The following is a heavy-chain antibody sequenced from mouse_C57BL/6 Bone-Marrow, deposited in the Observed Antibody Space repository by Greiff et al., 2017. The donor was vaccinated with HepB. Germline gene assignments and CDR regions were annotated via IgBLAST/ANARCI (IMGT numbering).Heavy chain of an antibody. CDR1: GFTFSDYG. D-gene: IGHD2-14*01. J-gene: IGHJ1*03. V-gene: IGHV5-17*01. Sequence: EVKLMESGGGLVKPGGSLKLSCAASGFTFSDYGMHWVRQAPEKGLEWVAYISSGSSTIYYADTVKGRFTISRDNAKNTLFLQMTSVRSEDTAMYYCARGGTSNWYFDVWGTGTTVTVSS. CDR2: ISSGSSTI. CDR3: ARGGTSNWYFDV.